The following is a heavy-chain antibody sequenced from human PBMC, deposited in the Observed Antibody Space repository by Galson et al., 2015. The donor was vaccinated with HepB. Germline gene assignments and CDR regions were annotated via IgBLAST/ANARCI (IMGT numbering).Heavy chain of an antibody. CDR1: GFTFSSYG. Sequence: SLRLSCAASGFTFSSYGMHWVRQAPGKGLEWVAVISYDGSNKYYADSVKGRFTISRDNSKNTLYLQMNSLRAEDTAVYYCAKDWAEIVVVPASPGYYYYMDVWGKGTTVTVSS. CDR2: ISYDGSNK. V-gene: IGHV3-30*18. D-gene: IGHD2-2*01. J-gene: IGHJ6*03. CDR3: AKDWAEIVVVPASPGYYYYMDV.